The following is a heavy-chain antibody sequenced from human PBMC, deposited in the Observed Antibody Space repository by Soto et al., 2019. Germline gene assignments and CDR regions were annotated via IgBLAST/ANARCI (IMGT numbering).Heavy chain of an antibody. CDR1: GGTFTSYG. D-gene: IGHD2-2*01. CDR2: ISAYNGNT. Sequence: ASVKVSCKASGGTFTSYGISWVRQAPGQGLEWVGWISAYNGNTNYAQKLQGRVTMTTDTSTSTAYMELRSLRSDDTAVYYCARDLVGCSSTSCYGVALRFDYWGQGTLVTVSS. J-gene: IGHJ4*02. V-gene: IGHV1-18*01. CDR3: ARDLVGCSSTSCYGVALRFDY.